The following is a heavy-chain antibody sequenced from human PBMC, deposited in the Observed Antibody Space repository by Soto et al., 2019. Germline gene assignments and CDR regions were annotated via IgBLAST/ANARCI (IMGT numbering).Heavy chain of an antibody. CDR2: IYYSGST. J-gene: IGHJ4*02. D-gene: IGHD4-4*01. CDR1: GGSISSGGYY. V-gene: IGHV4-31*03. Sequence: PSETLSLTCTVSGGSISSGGYYWSWIRQHPGKGLEWIGYIYYSGSTYYNPSLKSRVTISVDTSKNQFSLKLSSVTAADTAVYYCGRGTTVTSTKISYFDYWGQGTLVTVSS. CDR3: GRGTTVTSTKISYFDY.